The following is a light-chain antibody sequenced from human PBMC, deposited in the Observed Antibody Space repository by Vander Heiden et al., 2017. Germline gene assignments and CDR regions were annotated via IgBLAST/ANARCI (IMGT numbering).Light chain of an antibody. CDR2: DAS. V-gene: IGKV1-39*01. J-gene: IGKJ1*01. CDR3: QQSFNYPRT. CDR1: QAIGTH. Sequence: DIQMTQSPSSLSASVGDRITITCRASQAIGTHVNWYHHKPGKVPKLLIHDASTLQFGVPSTFSGSGSGTEFTLTISSPQPEDFATYYCQQSFNYPRTFGQGTKVDIK.